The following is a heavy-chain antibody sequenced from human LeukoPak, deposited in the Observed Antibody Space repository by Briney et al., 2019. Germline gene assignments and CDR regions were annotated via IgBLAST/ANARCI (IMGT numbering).Heavy chain of an antibody. CDR3: ATDLNSRGYSSSWPYYDY. CDR2: FDPEDGET. V-gene: IGHV1-24*01. J-gene: IGHJ4*02. CDR1: GYTLTELS. D-gene: IGHD6-13*01. Sequence: ASVKVSCKVSGYTLTELSMHWVRQAPGKGLEWMGGFDPEDGETIYAQKFQGRVTMTEDTSTDTAYMELSSLRSEDTAVYYCATDLNSRGYSSSWPYYDYWGREPWSPSPQ.